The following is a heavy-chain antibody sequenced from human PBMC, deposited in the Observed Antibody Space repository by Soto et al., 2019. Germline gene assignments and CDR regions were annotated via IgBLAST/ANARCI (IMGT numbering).Heavy chain of an antibody. CDR2: TYYNGDT. J-gene: IGHJ3*02. V-gene: IGHV4-61*08. CDR1: DDSFRGADYY. CDR3: ARRLIHCSGGSCYPEAFDI. D-gene: IGHD2-15*01. Sequence: PSETLSLTCTVSDDSFRGADYYWSWIRQPLGKGPEWIGYTYYNGDTKYNPALKSRVTMSVDTSKNQFSLRLSSVTAADTAMYYCARRLIHCSGGSCYPEAFDIWGQGTMVTVSS.